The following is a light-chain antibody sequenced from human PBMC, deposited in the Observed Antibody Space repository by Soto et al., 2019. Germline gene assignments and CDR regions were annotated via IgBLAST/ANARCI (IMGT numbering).Light chain of an antibody. CDR2: STN. J-gene: IGLJ2*01. CDR3: ATWDDILNGPGV. Sequence: QSVLTQPPSASGTHGQRVTISCSGSSSNIGRNIVNWYQQLPGSAPKLLISSTNQRPSGVPDRFSASKSGTSASLAISGLQAEDEAEYFCATWDDILNGPGVFGGGTKLAVL. CDR1: SSNIGRNI. V-gene: IGLV1-44*01.